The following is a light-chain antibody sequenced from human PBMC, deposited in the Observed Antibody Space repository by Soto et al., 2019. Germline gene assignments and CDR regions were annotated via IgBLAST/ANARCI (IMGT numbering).Light chain of an antibody. CDR3: QQRSNFPLT. J-gene: IGKJ4*01. CDR2: DAS. CDR1: QSVSSY. V-gene: IGKV3-11*01. Sequence: EIVLTQSPATLSLSPGERATLSCRASQSVSSYLAWYQQKPGQAPRLLIYDASNRATGIPARFSGSGSGTDFTLTISSLEPEEFAVYYCQQRSNFPLTFGGGTKVEIK.